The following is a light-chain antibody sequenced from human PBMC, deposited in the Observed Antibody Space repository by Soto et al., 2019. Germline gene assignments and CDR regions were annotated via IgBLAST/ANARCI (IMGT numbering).Light chain of an antibody. J-gene: IGKJ1*01. CDR2: DAS. V-gene: IGKV1-5*01. CDR3: QQYNNYPWT. CDR1: QNINRR. Sequence: DIQMTQSPSTLSASVGDRVTITCRASQNINRRLAWYQQKPGKAPNLLIYDASSLESGVPARFSGGGSGTEFTLTISSLQPDDFSTFYCQQYNNYPWTFGQGTKVGIK.